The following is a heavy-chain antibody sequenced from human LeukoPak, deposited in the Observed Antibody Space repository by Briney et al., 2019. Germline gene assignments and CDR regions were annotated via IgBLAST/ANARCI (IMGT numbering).Heavy chain of an antibody. CDR3: ARGDSSSWYYGRWFDP. CDR2: IIPILGIA. CDR1: GGSFSSYA. V-gene: IGHV1-69*04. Sequence: SVKVSFKATGGSFSSYAMSWVRQPPAQGLVWMGRIIPILGIANYAQKFQGRVTITADKSTSTAYMELSSLRSEDTAVYYCARGDSSSWYYGRWFDPWGQGTLVTVSS. D-gene: IGHD6-13*01. J-gene: IGHJ5*02.